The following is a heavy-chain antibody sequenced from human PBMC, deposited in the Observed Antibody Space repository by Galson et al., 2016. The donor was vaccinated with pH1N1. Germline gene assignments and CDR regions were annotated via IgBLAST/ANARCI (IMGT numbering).Heavy chain of an antibody. CDR1: GGSISSGGYY. J-gene: IGHJ3*02. V-gene: IGHV4-31*03. D-gene: IGHD3-22*01. CDR2: IYYSGST. CDR3: ARNGNYYDSSGYYYSGVWAFDI. Sequence: LSLTCTVSGGSISSGGYYWSWIRQHPGKGLEWIGYIYYSGSTYYNPSLKRRVTISVDTSKNQFSLKLSSVTAADTAVYYCARNGNYYDSSGYYYSGVWAFDIWGQGTMVTVSS.